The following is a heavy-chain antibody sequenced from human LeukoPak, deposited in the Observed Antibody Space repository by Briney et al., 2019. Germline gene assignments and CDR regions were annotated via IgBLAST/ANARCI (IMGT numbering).Heavy chain of an antibody. Sequence: GGSLRLSCVGSGFTFSNYNMNWVRQAPGQGLEWVSSISAGSSSTHYADSLKGRFTISRDNAKNSLYLQMNSLRAEDTAVYYCAICGGGACHKGYSDHWGQGILVTVSS. CDR1: GFTFSNYN. J-gene: IGHJ4*02. V-gene: IGHV3-21*01. D-gene: IGHD2-21*01. CDR3: AICGGGACHKGYSDH. CDR2: ISAGSSST.